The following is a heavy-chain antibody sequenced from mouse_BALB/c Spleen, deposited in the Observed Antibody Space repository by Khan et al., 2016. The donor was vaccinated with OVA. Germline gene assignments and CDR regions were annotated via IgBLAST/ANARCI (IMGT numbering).Heavy chain of an antibody. CDR3: ARAGYGGFAH. CDR1: GYTFTDFL. D-gene: IGHD3-2*02. V-gene: IGHV1-77*01. CDR2: IYPGSGYI. Sequence: QVQLKQSGPELVKPGASVKMSCKASGYTFTDFLISWLKQRPGQGLEWIGEIYPGSGYIYYNEKFKGKATLTSDKSSNTAYMQLNSLTSEDSAVYFCARAGYGGFAHWGQGTLVTVSA. J-gene: IGHJ3*01.